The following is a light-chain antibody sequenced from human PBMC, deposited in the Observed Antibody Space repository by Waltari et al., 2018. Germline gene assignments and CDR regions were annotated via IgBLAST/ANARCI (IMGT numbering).Light chain of an antibody. J-gene: IGKJ1*01. CDR1: QIISTN. CDR3: QQYDNWRWT. CDR2: GSF. Sequence: IGITQSPDTHSVSPAERSTLSCTPSQIISTNLAWYQQKPGQNPRLLIYGSFTRANGIPARFSGSGSETEFTLTISSLQSDDFALYYCQQYDNWRWTFGQGTKVEIK. V-gene: IGKV3-15*01.